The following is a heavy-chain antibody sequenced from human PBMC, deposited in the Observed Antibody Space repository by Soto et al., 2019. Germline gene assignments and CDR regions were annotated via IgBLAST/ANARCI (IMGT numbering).Heavy chain of an antibody. CDR2: IRSKANSYAI. D-gene: IGHD6-19*01. J-gene: IGHJ6*02. CDR3: TRKLAVAVDYGMDV. Sequence: GWSLRLSCAASGFTFSGSAMHWVRQASGKGLEWVGRIRSKANSYAIAYAASVKGRFTISRDDSKNTAYLQMNSLKTEDTAVYYCTRKLAVAVDYGMDVWGQGTTVTVS. V-gene: IGHV3-73*01. CDR1: GFTFSGSA.